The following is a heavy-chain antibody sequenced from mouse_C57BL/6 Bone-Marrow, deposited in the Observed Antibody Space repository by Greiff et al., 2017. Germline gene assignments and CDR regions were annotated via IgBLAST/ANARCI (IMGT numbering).Heavy chain of an antibody. V-gene: IGHV1-15*01. CDR3: TRVTSGY. J-gene: IGHJ2*01. CDR1: GYTFTDYE. D-gene: IGHD2-12*01. Sequence: QAQLQQPGAELVRPGASVTLSCKASGYTFTDYEMHWVKQTPVHGLEWIGAIDPETGGTAYNQKFKGKAILTADKSSSTAYMELRSLTSEDSAVYYCTRVTSGYWGQGTTLTVSS. CDR2: IDPETGGT.